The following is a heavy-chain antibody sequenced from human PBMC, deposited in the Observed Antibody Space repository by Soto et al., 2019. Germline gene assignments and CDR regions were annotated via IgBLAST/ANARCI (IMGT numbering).Heavy chain of an antibody. D-gene: IGHD3-3*01. CDR3: ASLEWECGYYADY. CDR1: GFTFGSNW. V-gene: IGHV3-7*03. Sequence: PGGSLRLSCAASGFTFGSNWMSWVRQAPGKGLEWVANIKRDGSQKYYVDSVKGRFTITRDNDKNILYLKMNSLRADDTAVYYCASLEWECGYYADYWGQGTQVTVSS. J-gene: IGHJ4*02. CDR2: IKRDGSQK.